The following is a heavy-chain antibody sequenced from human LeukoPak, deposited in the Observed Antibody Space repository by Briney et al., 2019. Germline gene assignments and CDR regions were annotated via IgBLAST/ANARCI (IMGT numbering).Heavy chain of an antibody. D-gene: IGHD4-17*01. Sequence: GGSLRLSCAASGFTFSRYAMSWARQAPGKGLEWVSAIIGSGGSTYYADSVKGRFTISRDNSKNTLYLQMNSLRAEDTAVYYCAKDEDLRHGDYFNFDYWGQGTLVTVSS. V-gene: IGHV3-23*01. CDR3: AKDEDLRHGDYFNFDY. J-gene: IGHJ4*02. CDR1: GFTFSRYA. CDR2: IIGSGGST.